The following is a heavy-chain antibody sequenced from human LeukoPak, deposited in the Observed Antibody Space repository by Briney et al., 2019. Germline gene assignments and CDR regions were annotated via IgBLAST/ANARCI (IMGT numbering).Heavy chain of an antibody. Sequence: SETLSLTCTVSGGSISSGSYYWSWIRQPAGKGLEWIGRIYTSGSTNYNPSLKSRVTISVDTSKNQFSLKLSSVTAADTAVYYCARVGQSIAARNYYYYYMDVWGKGTTVTVSS. V-gene: IGHV4-61*02. J-gene: IGHJ6*03. CDR1: GGSISSGSYY. D-gene: IGHD6-6*01. CDR3: ARVGQSIAARNYYYYYMDV. CDR2: IYTSGST.